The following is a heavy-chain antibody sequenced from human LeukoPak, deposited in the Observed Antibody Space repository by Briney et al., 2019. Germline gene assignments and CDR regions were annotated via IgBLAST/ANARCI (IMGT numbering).Heavy chain of an antibody. CDR3: AKVTTYYYDSSGPDY. J-gene: IGHJ4*02. Sequence: GGSLRLSCAASGFTFSSYAMSWVRQAPGKGLEWVSAISGSGGSTYYADSVKGRFTISRDNSKDTLYLQMNSLRAEDTAVYYCAKVTTYYYDSSGPDYWGQGTLVTVSS. CDR1: GFTFSSYA. V-gene: IGHV3-23*01. CDR2: ISGSGGST. D-gene: IGHD3-22*01.